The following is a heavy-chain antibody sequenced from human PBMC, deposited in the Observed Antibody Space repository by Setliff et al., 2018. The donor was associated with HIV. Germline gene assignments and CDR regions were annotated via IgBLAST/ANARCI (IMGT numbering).Heavy chain of an antibody. V-gene: IGHV1-18*01. CDR1: GYMFIAYG. CDR3: ARGQASNDYGVSF. J-gene: IGHJ3*01. Sequence: GASVKVSCKTSGYMFIAYGMSWVRRAPGQGLEWMGWIGPYNARTEYAQKFQGRVSMTRDTSTSTVYMELSSLRSEDTAVYYCARGQASNDYGVSFWGQGTMVTVSS. D-gene: IGHD4-17*01. CDR2: IGPYNART.